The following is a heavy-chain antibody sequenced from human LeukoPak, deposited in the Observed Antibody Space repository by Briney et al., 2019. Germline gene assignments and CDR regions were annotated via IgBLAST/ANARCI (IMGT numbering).Heavy chain of an antibody. Sequence: GGSLRLSCAASGFTFSSYAMHWVRQAPGKGLEWVTFIQYDGTNKYYADSVKGRFTISRDSSKNTLYLQMNSLRAEDTAVYYCAKDTVKVTTIRRVPHYMDVWGKGTTVTISS. V-gene: IGHV3-30*02. CDR3: AKDTVKVTTIRRVPHYMDV. J-gene: IGHJ6*03. CDR2: IQYDGTNK. CDR1: GFTFSSYA. D-gene: IGHD5-12*01.